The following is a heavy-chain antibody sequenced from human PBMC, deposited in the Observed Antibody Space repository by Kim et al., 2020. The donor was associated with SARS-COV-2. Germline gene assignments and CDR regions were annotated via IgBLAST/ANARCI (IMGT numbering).Heavy chain of an antibody. V-gene: IGHV3-9*01. CDR3: AKAFRWELRAPDAFDI. J-gene: IGHJ3*02. D-gene: IGHD1-26*01. Sequence: SVKGRFTISRDNAKNSLYLQMNSLRAEDTALYYCAKAFRWELRAPDAFDIWGQGTMVTVSS.